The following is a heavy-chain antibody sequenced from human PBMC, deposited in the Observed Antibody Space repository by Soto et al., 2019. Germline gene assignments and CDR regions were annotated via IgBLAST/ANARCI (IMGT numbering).Heavy chain of an antibody. CDR3: AREDYGSGSYYFDY. CDR1: GGTFSSYA. V-gene: IGHV1-69*04. J-gene: IGHJ4*02. D-gene: IGHD3-10*01. Sequence: ASVKVSCKASGGTFSSYAISWVRQAPGQGLEWMGRIIPILGIANYAQKFQGRVTITADKSTSTAYMELSSLRSEDTAVYYCAREDYGSGSYYFDYWGQGTLVTVSS. CDR2: IIPILGIA.